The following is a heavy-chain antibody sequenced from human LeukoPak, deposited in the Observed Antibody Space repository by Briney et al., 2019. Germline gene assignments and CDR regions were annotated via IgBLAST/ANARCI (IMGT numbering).Heavy chain of an antibody. CDR2: ISTSNGDT. CDR3: ARDPYHRLGPPLDL. D-gene: IGHD1-14*01. CDR1: GYTFTNSD. Sequence: ASVKVPXKASGYTFTNSDITWVRQAPGQGLEWMGRISTSNGDTNYAAKLQGRVTMTTDTSTSTVYMELGSLTFDDTAVYFCARDPYHRLGPPLDLWGQGTLVTVSS. V-gene: IGHV1-18*01. J-gene: IGHJ5*02.